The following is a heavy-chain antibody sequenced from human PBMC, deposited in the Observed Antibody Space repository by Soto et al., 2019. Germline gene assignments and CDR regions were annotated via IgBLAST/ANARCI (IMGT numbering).Heavy chain of an antibody. V-gene: IGHV1-69*13. CDR2: IIPIFGTA. CDR3: AGSDYSQTYNWFDP. Sequence: ASVKVSCKASGGTFSSYAISWVRQAPGQGLEWMGGIIPIFGTANYAQKFQGRVTITADESTSTAYMELSSLRSEDTAVYYCAGSDYSQTYNWFDPRGQGTLVTVSS. J-gene: IGHJ5*02. D-gene: IGHD4-4*01. CDR1: GGTFSSYA.